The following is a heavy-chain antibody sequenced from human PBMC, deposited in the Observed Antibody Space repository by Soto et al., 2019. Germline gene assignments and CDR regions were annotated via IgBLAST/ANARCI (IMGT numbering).Heavy chain of an antibody. CDR2: ISAYNGNT. CDR3: AREYLDVVVPVAIYSFDY. D-gene: IGHD2-2*01. V-gene: IGHV1-18*01. CDR1: GYTFTSYG. J-gene: IGHJ4*02. Sequence: ASLKVSCKASGYTFTSYGISWGLQAPGQGLEWMVWISAYNGNTNYAQKLQGRVTMTTDTSTRTAYIEMRILIYDDTVVYYCAREYLDVVVPVAIYSFDYWGQGTMVTVSS.